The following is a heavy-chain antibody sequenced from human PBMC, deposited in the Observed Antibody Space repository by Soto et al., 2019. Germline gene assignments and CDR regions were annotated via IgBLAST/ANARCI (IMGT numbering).Heavy chain of an antibody. Sequence: QVRLMQSGPEVRRPGASVTVSCKASGYTFTHYFIHFLRRAPGQGLEWMGYINPKSGDTHYSQTFRGRVSMTRDTSTDTANMGLSSLKSDDTAVYFCARVPGHKNSRGDFWGQGTPITGSS. J-gene: IGHJ4*02. CDR3: ARVPGHKNSRGDF. D-gene: IGHD1-7*01. CDR1: GYTFTHYF. CDR2: INPKSGDT. V-gene: IGHV1-2*02.